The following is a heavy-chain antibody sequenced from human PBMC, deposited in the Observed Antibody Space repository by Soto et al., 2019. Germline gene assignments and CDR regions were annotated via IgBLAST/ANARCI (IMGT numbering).Heavy chain of an antibody. CDR2: TYSRSKWYN. V-gene: IGHV6-1*01. Sequence: SQTLSLTCAISGDSVSSNSAAWNWIRQSPSRGLEWLGRTYSRSKWYNDYAVSVKSRITINPDTSKNQFSLQLNSVTPEDTAVYYCARAGAVYCGGDCFTFDYWGQGTLVTVSS. CDR1: GDSVSSNSAA. J-gene: IGHJ4*02. D-gene: IGHD2-21*01. CDR3: ARAGAVYCGGDCFTFDY.